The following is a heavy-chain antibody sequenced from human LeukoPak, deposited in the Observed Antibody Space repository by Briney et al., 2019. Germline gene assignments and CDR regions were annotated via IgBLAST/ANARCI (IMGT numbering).Heavy chain of an antibody. CDR3: ARGSSGWYPY. J-gene: IGHJ4*02. CDR1: GFTFTSYA. CDR2: INAGNGNT. Sequence: GGSLRLSCAASGFTFTSYAMHWVRQAPGQRLEWMGWINAGNGNTKYSQKFQGRVTITRDTSASTAYMELSSLRSEDTAVYYCARGSSGWYPYWGQGTLVTVSS. V-gene: IGHV1-3*01. D-gene: IGHD6-19*01.